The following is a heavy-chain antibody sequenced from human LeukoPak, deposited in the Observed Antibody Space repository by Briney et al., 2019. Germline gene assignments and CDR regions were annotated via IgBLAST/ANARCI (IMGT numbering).Heavy chain of an antibody. CDR3: AKDGGDYNGGGWFDP. J-gene: IGHJ5*02. D-gene: IGHD4-17*01. Sequence: PGGSLRLSCAASGFTFSSYGMHWVRQAPGKGLEWVAVISYDGSNKYYADSVKGRFTISRDNSKNTLYLQMNSLRAEDTAVYYCAKDGGDYNGGGWFDPWGQGTLVTVSS. CDR1: GFTFSSYG. V-gene: IGHV3-30*18. CDR2: ISYDGSNK.